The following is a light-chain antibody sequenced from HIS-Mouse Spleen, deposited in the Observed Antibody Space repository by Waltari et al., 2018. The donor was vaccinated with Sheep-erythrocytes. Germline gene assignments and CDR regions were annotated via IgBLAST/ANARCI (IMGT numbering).Light chain of an antibody. CDR2: EDS. Sequence: SYELTQPPSVSVSPGQTARITCSGDAFPKKYAYGYKQKDGQAPVLVIYEDSKRPSGIPERFSGSSSGTMATLTISGAQVEDEADYYCYSTDSSGNHSNWVFGGGTKLTVL. CDR1: AFPKKY. CDR3: YSTDSSGNHSNWV. J-gene: IGLJ3*02. V-gene: IGLV3-10*01.